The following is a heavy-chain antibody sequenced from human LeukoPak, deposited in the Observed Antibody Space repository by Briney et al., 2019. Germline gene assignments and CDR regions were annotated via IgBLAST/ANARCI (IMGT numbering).Heavy chain of an antibody. V-gene: IGHV4-59*01. CDR3: ARGLGRFWSLDY. Sequence: SETLSLTCTVSGGSISSYYWTWIRQPPGKGLEWIGYIYYSGSTNYNPSLKSRVTISVDTSKNQFSLKLSSVTAADTAVYYCARGLGRFWSLDYWGQGTLVTVSS. CDR1: GGSISSYY. CDR2: IYYSGST. J-gene: IGHJ4*02. D-gene: IGHD3-3*01.